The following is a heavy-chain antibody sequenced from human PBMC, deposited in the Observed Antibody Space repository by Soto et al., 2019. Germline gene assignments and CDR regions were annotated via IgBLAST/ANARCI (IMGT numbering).Heavy chain of an antibody. J-gene: IGHJ4*02. Sequence: SETLSLTCTVSGDSVSSVGFHWAWLRRPPGKGLEWIGYIYNGGSTYYRPSLESRMHMSLDATRNLYSLRLTSVTAADTAVYFCARAPVGLDTISYFDYWGQGKLVTVSS. D-gene: IGHD3-3*01. CDR1: GDSVSSVGFH. V-gene: IGHV4-30-4*01. CDR3: ARAPVGLDTISYFDY. CDR2: IYNGGST.